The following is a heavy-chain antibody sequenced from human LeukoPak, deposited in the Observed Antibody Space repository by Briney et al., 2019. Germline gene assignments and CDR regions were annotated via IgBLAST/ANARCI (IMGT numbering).Heavy chain of an antibody. CDR2: ISGSGGST. CDR1: GFTFTTRA. V-gene: IGHV3-23*01. J-gene: IGHJ4*02. D-gene: IGHD5-18*01. CDR3: AKDPRIQLWLSFDY. Sequence: GGSLRLSCVASGFTFTTRAMSWVRQAPGKGLEWVSAISGSGGSTYYADSVKGRFTISRDNSKNTLYLQMNSLRAEDTAVYYCAKDPRIQLWLSFDYWGQGTLVTVSS.